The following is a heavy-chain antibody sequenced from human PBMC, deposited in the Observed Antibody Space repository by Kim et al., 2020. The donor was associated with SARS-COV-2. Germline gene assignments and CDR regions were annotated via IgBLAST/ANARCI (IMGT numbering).Heavy chain of an antibody. J-gene: IGHJ4*02. V-gene: IGHV3-30*01. D-gene: IGHD2-2*01. CDR3: ARGGIVVVPAAIWL. Sequence: AESVKGRFTISRDNSKNTLYLQMNSLRAEDTAVYYCARGGIVVVPAAIWLWGQGTLVTVSS.